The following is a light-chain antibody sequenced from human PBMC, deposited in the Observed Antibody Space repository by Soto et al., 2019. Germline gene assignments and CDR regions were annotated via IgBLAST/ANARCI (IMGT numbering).Light chain of an antibody. Sequence: ESKMTQSPSSRSASVGDRVTITCRASQGISSWLAWYQQKPGKAPKLLIYAASSLQSGVPSRFSGSGSGTDFTLTISSLQPEDFATYYCQQSYSTPITFGQGTRLEIK. CDR2: AAS. CDR3: QQSYSTPIT. CDR1: QGISSW. J-gene: IGKJ5*01. V-gene: IGKV1-39*01.